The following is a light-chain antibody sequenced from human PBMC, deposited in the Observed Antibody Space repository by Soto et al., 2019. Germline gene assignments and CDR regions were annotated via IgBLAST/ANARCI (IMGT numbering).Light chain of an antibody. V-gene: IGKV1-5*03. CDR1: QSVSTS. CDR3: QHSNSYPEA. CDR2: KAS. Sequence: IQMTQSPSTLSSSLGDRVAITCRASQSVSTSLAWYQQKPGKAPKLLIYKASSLQSGVPSRFSGSGSGTEGTITISSLQKDDFSTYYCQHSNSYPEAFGQGTKVDIK. J-gene: IGKJ1*01.